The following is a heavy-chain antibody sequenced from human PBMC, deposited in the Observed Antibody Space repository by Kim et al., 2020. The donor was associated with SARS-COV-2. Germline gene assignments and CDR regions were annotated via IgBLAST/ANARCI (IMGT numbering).Heavy chain of an antibody. D-gene: IGHD3-22*01. V-gene: IGHV3-30*01. J-gene: IGHJ6*02. Sequence: GKGRLTISRDNSKTTLYLQMNSLRAEDTAVYYCARDLYDSSGYSYGMDVWGQGTTVTVSS. CDR3: ARDLYDSSGYSYGMDV.